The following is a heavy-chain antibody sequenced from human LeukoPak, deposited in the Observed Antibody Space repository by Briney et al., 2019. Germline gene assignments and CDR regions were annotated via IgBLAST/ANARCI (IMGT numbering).Heavy chain of an antibody. Sequence: SETLSLTCTVSGGSINSGGSYWGWTRQPPGKGLKWIGSIYHSGSTYYNPSLKSRVTISVDTSKNQFSLKLSSVTAADTAVYYCARGRGEWLRFDYFDYWGQGTLVTVSS. D-gene: IGHD5-12*01. J-gene: IGHJ4*02. CDR1: GGSINSGGSY. CDR3: ARGRGEWLRFDYFDY. CDR2: IYHSGST. V-gene: IGHV4-39*07.